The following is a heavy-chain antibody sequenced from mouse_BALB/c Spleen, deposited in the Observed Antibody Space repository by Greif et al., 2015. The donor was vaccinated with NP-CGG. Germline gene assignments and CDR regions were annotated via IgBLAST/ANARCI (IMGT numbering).Heavy chain of an antibody. Sequence: VKLMESGAELVKPGASVKLSCKASGYTFTSYYMYWVKQRPGQGLEWIGEINPSNGGTNFNEKFKSKATLTVDKSSSTAYMQLSSLTSEDSAVYYCTRLLSYYFDYWGQGTTLTVSS. CDR3: TRLLSYYFDY. CDR2: INPSNGGT. D-gene: IGHD1-1*01. CDR1: GYTFTSYY. V-gene: IGHV1S81*02. J-gene: IGHJ2*01.